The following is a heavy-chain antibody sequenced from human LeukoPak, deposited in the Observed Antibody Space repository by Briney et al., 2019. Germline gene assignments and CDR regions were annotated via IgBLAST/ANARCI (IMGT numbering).Heavy chain of an antibody. J-gene: IGHJ4*02. CDR3: AREGGPYRPLDY. CDR2: VNLQGST. CDR1: GGSITNTNY. Sequence: PSETLSLTSGVSGGSITNTNYWTWVRQPPGKGLEWIGEVNLQGSTNYNPSLMGRVAISVDTSENHISLQLTSVTAADTAVYYCAREGGPYRPLDYSGQGTLVTVSS. V-gene: IGHV4-4*02.